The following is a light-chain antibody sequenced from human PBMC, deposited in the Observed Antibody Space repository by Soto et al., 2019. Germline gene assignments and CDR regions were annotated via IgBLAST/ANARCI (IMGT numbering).Light chain of an antibody. J-gene: IGLJ1*01. CDR1: SSDVGGSNF. CDR3: VSYTSSTTYV. V-gene: IGLV2-14*03. CDR2: DVA. Sequence: QSILTQPASVSDSPGQSITISCTGTSSDVGGSNFVSWYQQHPGKPPKLIIYDVANRPSGVSNRFSDSKSGSTASLIISRLQTEDEADYYCVSYTSSTTYVFGTGTKLTVL.